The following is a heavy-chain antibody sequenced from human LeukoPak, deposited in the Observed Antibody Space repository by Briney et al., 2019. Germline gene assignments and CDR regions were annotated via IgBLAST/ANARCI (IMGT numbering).Heavy chain of an antibody. V-gene: IGHV3-23*01. J-gene: IGHJ3*02. CDR3: AKDNRFLEWFPNDAFDI. Sequence: ASETLSLTCTVSSGSVSNSHYYWAWVRQPPGKGLEWVSAISGSGGSTYYADSVKGRFTISRDNSKNTLYLQMNSLRAEDTAVYYCAKDNRFLEWFPNDAFDIWGQGTMVTVSS. D-gene: IGHD3-3*01. CDR2: ISGSGGST. CDR1: SGSVSNSHYY.